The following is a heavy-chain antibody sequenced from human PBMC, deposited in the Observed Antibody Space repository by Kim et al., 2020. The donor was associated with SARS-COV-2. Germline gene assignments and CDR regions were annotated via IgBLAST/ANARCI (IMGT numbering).Heavy chain of an antibody. V-gene: IGHV1-18*01. Sequence: ASVKVSCKASGYTFTSYGISWVRQAPGQGLEWMGWISAYNGNTNYAQKLQGRVTMTTDTSTSTAYMELRSLRSDDTAVYYCARDQTVVTPVGVYGMDVWGQGTTVTVSS. D-gene: IGHD2-21*02. CDR2: ISAYNGNT. J-gene: IGHJ6*02. CDR1: GYTFTSYG. CDR3: ARDQTVVTPVGVYGMDV.